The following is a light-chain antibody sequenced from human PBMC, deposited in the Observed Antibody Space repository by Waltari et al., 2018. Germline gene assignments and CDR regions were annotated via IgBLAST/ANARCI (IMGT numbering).Light chain of an antibody. CDR3: QQYNSYSPT. V-gene: IGKV1-5*03. Sequence: DIQMTQSPSTLSASVVDRVTITCRASQSISSWLAWYQQKPGKAPKLLIYKASSLESGVPSRFSGSGSGTEFTLTIISLQPDDFATYYCQQYNSYSPTFGQGTKVEIK. CDR2: KAS. J-gene: IGKJ1*01. CDR1: QSISSW.